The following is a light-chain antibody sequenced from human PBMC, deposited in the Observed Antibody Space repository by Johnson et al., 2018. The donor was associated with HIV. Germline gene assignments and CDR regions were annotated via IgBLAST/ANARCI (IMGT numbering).Light chain of an antibody. J-gene: IGLJ1*01. V-gene: IGLV1-51*02. CDR2: ENN. CDR3: GTWDSSPSVYV. CDR1: RSSTGRNY. Sequence: QPVLTQPPSVSAAPGQKVTIYCSGSRSSTGRNYASWYQQLPGTAPKLLIYENNKRPSGIPDRFSGSKSGTSATLGITGLQTGDEADYYCGTWDSSPSVYVFGTGTKVTVL.